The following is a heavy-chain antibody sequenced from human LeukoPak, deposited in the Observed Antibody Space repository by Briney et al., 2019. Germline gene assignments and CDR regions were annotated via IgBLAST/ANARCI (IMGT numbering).Heavy chain of an antibody. V-gene: IGHV3-7*01. D-gene: IGHD3-3*01. CDR1: GSAFTFW. J-gene: IGHJ4*02. Sequence: GGSLRLSCAASGSAFTFWMSWVRQAPGKGLEWVANIKQDGSEKYYVGSVKGRFTVSRVNARKSLYLQMNSLRAEDTAVYYCASGFLDDFWSGHFWGQGTPVTVSS. CDR3: ASGFLDDFWSGHF. CDR2: IKQDGSEK.